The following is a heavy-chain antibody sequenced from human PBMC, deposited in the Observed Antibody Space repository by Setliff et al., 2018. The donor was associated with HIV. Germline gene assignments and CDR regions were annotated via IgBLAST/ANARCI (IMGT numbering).Heavy chain of an antibody. V-gene: IGHV3-23*01. CDR3: APPPRGGPGFSY. CDR1: GFTLSSYE. Sequence: GGSLRLSCAASGFTLSSYEMHWVRQAPGKGLEWVSGISGSGANTYHADSVKGRFTISRDNSKNTRYLQMNSLRADDTAVYYRAPPPRGGPGFSYWGQGTLVTVSS. J-gene: IGHJ4*02. CDR2: ISGSGANT. D-gene: IGHD3-10*01.